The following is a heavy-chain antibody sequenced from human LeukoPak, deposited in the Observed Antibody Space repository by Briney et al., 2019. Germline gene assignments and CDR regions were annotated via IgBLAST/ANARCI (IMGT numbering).Heavy chain of an antibody. D-gene: IGHD2-15*01. CDR3: AREVEGMDV. V-gene: IGHV3-30*04. CDR1: GXTFSSYA. J-gene: IGHJ6*02. CDR2: ISYDGRNK. Sequence: GGSLRLSCAASGXTFSSYAMHWVRQAPGKGLEWVAVISYDGRNKYHADSVKGRFTISRDNPKNTLYLQMKSLRVEDTAVYYCAREVEGMDVWGQGTTVTVSS.